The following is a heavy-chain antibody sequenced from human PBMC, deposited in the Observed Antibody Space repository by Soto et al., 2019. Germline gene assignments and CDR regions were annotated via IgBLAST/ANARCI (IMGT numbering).Heavy chain of an antibody. CDR2: IIPILGIA. V-gene: IGHV1-69*02. J-gene: IGHJ3*02. CDR1: GGTFSSYT. CDR3: ARLGPTDAFDI. Sequence: QVQLVQSGAEVKKPGSSVKVSCKASGGTFSSYTISWVRQAPGQGLEWMGRIIPILGIANYAQKFQGRVTXTXXKSTSTAYMELSSLRSEDTAVYYCARLGPTDAFDIWGQGTMVTVSS.